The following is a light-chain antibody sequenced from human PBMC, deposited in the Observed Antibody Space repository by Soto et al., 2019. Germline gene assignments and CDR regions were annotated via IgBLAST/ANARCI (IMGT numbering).Light chain of an antibody. Sequence: QSVLTQPRSVSGSPGQSVTISCTGTSSDVGAYDFVSWYQQHPGKVPKLMIYDVSKRPSGVPDRYSGSKSGNTASLTISGLQAEDEADYYCCSYGGTNTFRLFSGGTKLTVL. J-gene: IGLJ2*01. V-gene: IGLV2-11*01. CDR2: DVS. CDR1: SSDVGAYDF. CDR3: CSYGGTNTFRL.